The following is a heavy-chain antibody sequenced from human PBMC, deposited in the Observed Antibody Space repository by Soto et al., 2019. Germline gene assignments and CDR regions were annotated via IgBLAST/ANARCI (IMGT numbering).Heavy chain of an antibody. CDR1: GFTVSSNY. Sequence: PGGSLRLSCAASGFTVSSNYMSWVRQAPGKGLEWVSVIYSGGSTYYADSVKGRFTISRDNSKNTLYLQMNSLRAEDTAVYYCGKSPTMVRGLIFDYWGQGALVTVSS. CDR2: IYSGGST. J-gene: IGHJ4*02. D-gene: IGHD3-10*01. CDR3: GKSPTMVRGLIFDY. V-gene: IGHV3-66*01.